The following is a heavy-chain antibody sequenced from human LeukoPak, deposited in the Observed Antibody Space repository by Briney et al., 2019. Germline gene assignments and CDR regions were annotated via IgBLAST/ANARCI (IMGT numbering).Heavy chain of an antibody. J-gene: IGHJ4*02. Sequence: GGSLRLSCAASGFTFSDYYMSWIRQAPGKGLEWVSYISGSSSYTNYADSVKGRFTISIDNAKNSLYLQMNSLRAEDTAVYYCARGSWRGATLWGQGTLVTVSS. D-gene: IGHD1-26*01. V-gene: IGHV3-11*03. CDR3: ARGSWRGATL. CDR1: GFTFSDYY. CDR2: ISGSSSYT.